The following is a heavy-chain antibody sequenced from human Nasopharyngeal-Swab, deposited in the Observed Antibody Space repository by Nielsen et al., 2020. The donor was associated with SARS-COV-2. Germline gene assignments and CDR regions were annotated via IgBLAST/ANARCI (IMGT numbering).Heavy chain of an antibody. D-gene: IGHD3-3*01. CDR2: IYYSGST. CDR1: GGSISSYY. Sequence: SETLSTCTVSGGSISSYYWSWLRQPPGKGLEWIGYIYYSGSTNYNPSLKSRVTISVDTSKNQFSLKLSSVTAADTAVYYCARGTKDFWSGNGGHWFDPWGQGTLVTVSS. V-gene: IGHV4-59*01. J-gene: IGHJ5*02. CDR3: ARGTKDFWSGNGGHWFDP.